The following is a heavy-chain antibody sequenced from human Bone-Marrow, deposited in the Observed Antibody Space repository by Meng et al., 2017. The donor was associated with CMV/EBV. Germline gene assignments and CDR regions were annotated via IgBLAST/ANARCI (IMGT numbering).Heavy chain of an antibody. Sequence: ASVKVSCKASGYTFTGYYMHWVRQAPGQGLEWMGWINPNSGGTNYAQKFQGRVTMTRDTSISTAYMELSRLRSDDTAVYYCARADYGNTYYYGMAVWGQGTTVTCYS. D-gene: IGHD4-11*01. CDR1: GYTFTGYY. J-gene: IGHJ6*01. V-gene: IGHV1-2*02. CDR2: INPNSGGT. CDR3: ARADYGNTYYYGMAV.